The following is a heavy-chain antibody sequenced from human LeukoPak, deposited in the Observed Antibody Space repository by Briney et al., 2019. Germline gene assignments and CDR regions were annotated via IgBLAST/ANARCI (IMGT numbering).Heavy chain of an antibody. V-gene: IGHV1-18*01. CDR2: ISAYNGNT. CDR1: GYTFTSYG. Sequence: ASVKVSCKASGYTFTSYGISWVRQAPGQGLEWMGWISAYNGNTNYAQKLQGRVTMTTDTSTSTAYMELRSLRFDDTAVYYCARDQNVDTAMDLDYWGQGTLVTVSS. CDR3: ARDQNVDTAMDLDY. D-gene: IGHD5-18*01. J-gene: IGHJ4*02.